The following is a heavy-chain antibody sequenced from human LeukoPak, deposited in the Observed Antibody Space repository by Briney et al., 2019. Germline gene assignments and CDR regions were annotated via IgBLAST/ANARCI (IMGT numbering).Heavy chain of an antibody. CDR2: IYHSGST. V-gene: IGHV4-38-2*02. CDR3: ARVPFMITFGGVIVNAFDY. J-gene: IGHJ4*02. CDR1: GYSISSGYY. Sequence: PSETLSLTCTVSGYSISSGYYWGWIRQPPGKGLEWIGSIYHSGSTYYNPSLKSRVTISVDTSKNQFSLKLSSVTAADTAVYYCARVPFMITFGGVIVNAFDYWGQGTLVTVSS. D-gene: IGHD3-16*02.